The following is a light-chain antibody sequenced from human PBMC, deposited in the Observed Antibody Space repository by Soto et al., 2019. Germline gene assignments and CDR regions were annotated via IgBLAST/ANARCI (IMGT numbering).Light chain of an antibody. CDR2: NN. CDR1: RSNIGNNA. J-gene: IGLJ3*02. Sequence: QSVLTQTPSASGTPGQTVTISCSGSRSNIGNNAVSWYQQFPGTAPKLLIYNNQRPSGVPDRFSGSKSGTSASLAISGLQSADEADYYCATWDDSLNARGVFGGGTKLTVL. V-gene: IGLV1-44*01. CDR3: ATWDDSLNARGV.